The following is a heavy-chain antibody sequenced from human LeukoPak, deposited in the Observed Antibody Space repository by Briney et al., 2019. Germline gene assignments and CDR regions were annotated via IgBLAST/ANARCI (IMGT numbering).Heavy chain of an antibody. Sequence: ASVKVSCKASGYTFTSYDINWVRQATGRGLEWMGWMNPNSGNTGYAQKFQGRVTMTRNTSISTAYMELSSLRSEDTAVYYCASTRRITIFGVVRAAGEFDYWGQGTLVTVSS. CDR3: ASTRRITIFGVVRAAGEFDY. CDR2: MNPNSGNT. V-gene: IGHV1-8*01. J-gene: IGHJ4*02. D-gene: IGHD3-3*01. CDR1: GYTFTSYD.